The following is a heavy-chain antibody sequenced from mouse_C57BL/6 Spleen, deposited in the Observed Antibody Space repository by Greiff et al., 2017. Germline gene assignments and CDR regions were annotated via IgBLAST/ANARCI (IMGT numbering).Heavy chain of an antibody. CDR3: ARFNDGNFYFDY. CDR2: LDPSDSYT. Sequence: QVQLQQPGAELVKPGASVKLSCKASGYTFTSYWMQWVKQRPGQGLEWIGELDPSDSYTNYNQKFQGKATLTGDTSSRTAYMQLSSLTSEDSAVYYCARFNDGNFYFDYGGQGTTLTVSS. V-gene: IGHV1-50*01. D-gene: IGHD2-1*01. J-gene: IGHJ2*01. CDR1: GYTFTSYW.